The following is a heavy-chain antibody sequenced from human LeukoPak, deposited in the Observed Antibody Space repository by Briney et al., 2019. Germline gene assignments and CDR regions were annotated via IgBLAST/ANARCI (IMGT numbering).Heavy chain of an antibody. Sequence: SETLSLTCTVSGGSISSRSYYWSWIRQPAGKGLEWIGRIYTSGSTNYNPSLKSRVTISVDTSKNQFSLKLSSVTAADTAVYYCARVVYCGGDCYSDYFDYWGQGTLVTVSS. J-gene: IGHJ4*02. V-gene: IGHV4-61*02. CDR1: GGSISSRSYY. D-gene: IGHD2-21*02. CDR2: IYTSGST. CDR3: ARVVYCGGDCYSDYFDY.